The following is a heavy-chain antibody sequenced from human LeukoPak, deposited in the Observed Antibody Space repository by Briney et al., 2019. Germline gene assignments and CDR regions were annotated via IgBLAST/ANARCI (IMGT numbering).Heavy chain of an antibody. V-gene: IGHV4-34*01. CDR2: INHSGST. Sequence: SETLCLTCAVYGGSLSGYYWSWIRQPPGKGLEWIGEINHSGSTNYNPSLKSRVTISIDTSKNQFSLKLSSVTAADTAVYYCARGPHIVVVPAALPFDPWGQGTLVTVSS. CDR1: GGSLSGYY. J-gene: IGHJ5*02. D-gene: IGHD2-2*01. CDR3: ARGPHIVVVPAALPFDP.